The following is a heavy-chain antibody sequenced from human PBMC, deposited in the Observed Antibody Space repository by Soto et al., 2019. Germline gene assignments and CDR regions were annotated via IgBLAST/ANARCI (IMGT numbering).Heavy chain of an antibody. V-gene: IGHV4-59*08. D-gene: IGHD6-19*01. CDR1: GVSIRNDY. CDR2: IYYSGTT. CDR3: ARGGGSFSSGWYFDD. Sequence: QVQLQESGPGLVKPSETMSLTCTVSGVSIRNDYWNWVRQSPGKGLEWIGFIYYSGTTKYNPSLQGRVTMSADTSKNQVSLKLTSVAATDTAVYYCARGGGSFSSGWYFDDWGQGTLVTVSS. J-gene: IGHJ4*02.